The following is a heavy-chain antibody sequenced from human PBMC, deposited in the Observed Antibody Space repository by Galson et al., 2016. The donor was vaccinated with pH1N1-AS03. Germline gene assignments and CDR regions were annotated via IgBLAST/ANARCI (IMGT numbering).Heavy chain of an antibody. D-gene: IGHD3-3*01. CDR3: AIRVDFWSGLPYYFDY. CDR2: IYPGDSGT. J-gene: IGHJ4*02. V-gene: IGHV5-51*01. CDR1: GYRFTSYW. Sequence: QSGAEVTKPGESLKISCKGSGYRFTSYWIGWVRQMPGKGLEWMGVIYPGDSGTRYSPSFQGQVTISVDKSISTAHLQWSSLKASDTAMYYCAIRVDFWSGLPYYFDYWGQGTLVTVSS.